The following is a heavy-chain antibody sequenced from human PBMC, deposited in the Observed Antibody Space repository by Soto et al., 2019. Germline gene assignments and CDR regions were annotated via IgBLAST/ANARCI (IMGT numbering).Heavy chain of an antibody. V-gene: IGHV4-39*01. Sequence: QLQLQESGPGLVKPSETLSLTCTVSGDSISSSGYYWGWIRQPPGKGLEWIGTIYYSGNTYYNPSPQSPPTISVDTSKNQFSLNLSSVTAADTAVYYCARHFYSSGTYYFDYWGQGTLVTVSS. J-gene: IGHJ4*02. CDR1: GDSISSSGYY. D-gene: IGHD3-10*01. CDR3: ARHFYSSGTYYFDY. CDR2: IYYSGNT.